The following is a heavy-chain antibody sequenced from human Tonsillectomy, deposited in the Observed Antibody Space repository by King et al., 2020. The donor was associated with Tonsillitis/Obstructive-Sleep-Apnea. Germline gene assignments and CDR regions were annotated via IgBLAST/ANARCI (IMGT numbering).Heavy chain of an antibody. CDR2: IYYSGST. J-gene: IGHJ4*02. D-gene: IGHD5-18*01. CDR3: ASGVLRGYGYGYGY. Sequence: QLQESGPGLVKPSETLSLTCTVSGGSISSSSYYWGWIRQPPGKGLEWIGSIYYSGSTYYNPSLKSRVTISVDTSKNQFSLKLSSVTAADTAVYYCASGVLRGYGYGYGYWGQGTLVTVSS. CDR1: GGSISSSSYY. V-gene: IGHV4-39*01.